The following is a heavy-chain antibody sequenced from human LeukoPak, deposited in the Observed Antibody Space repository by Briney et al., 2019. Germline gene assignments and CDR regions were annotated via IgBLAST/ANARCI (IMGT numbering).Heavy chain of an antibody. CDR1: DGSFSGHY. V-gene: IGHV4-34*01. CDR2: INHSGST. J-gene: IGHJ6*02. Sequence: SETLSLTCAVYDGSFSGHYWSWIRQPPGKGLEWIGEINHSGSTNYNPSLKSRVTISVDTSKNQFSLKLSSVTAADTAVYYCARGVSYGGGMDVWGQGTTVTVSS. CDR3: ARGVSYGGGMDV. D-gene: IGHD1-26*01.